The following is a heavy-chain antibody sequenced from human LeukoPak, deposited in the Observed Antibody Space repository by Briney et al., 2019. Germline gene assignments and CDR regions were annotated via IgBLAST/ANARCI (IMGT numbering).Heavy chain of an antibody. CDR2: IYYSGST. D-gene: IGHD6-13*01. J-gene: IGHJ6*02. V-gene: IGHV4-39*01. CDR1: GGSISSSSYY. Sequence: SETLSLTCTVSGGSISSSSYYWGWIRQPPGKGLEWIGSIYYSGSTYYNPSLKSRVTMSVDTSKNQFSLKLSSVTAADTAVYYCASPTDSSSWYLNYYGMDVWGQGTTVTVSS. CDR3: ASPTDSSSWYLNYYGMDV.